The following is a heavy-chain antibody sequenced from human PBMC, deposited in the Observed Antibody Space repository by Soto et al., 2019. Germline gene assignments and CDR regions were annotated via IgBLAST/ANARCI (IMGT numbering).Heavy chain of an antibody. CDR3: AKGQPNVLLLD. J-gene: IGHJ4*02. D-gene: IGHD3-10*01. V-gene: IGHV3-30*18. CDR2: ISYDGSNK. CDR1: GFTFSSYG. Sequence: QVQLVESGGGVVQPGRSLRLSCAASGFTFSSYGMHWVRQAPGKGLEWVAVISYDGSNKYYADSVKGRFTISRDNSKNTLYLQMNSLRAEDTAVYYCAKGQPNVLLLDWGQGTLVTVSS.